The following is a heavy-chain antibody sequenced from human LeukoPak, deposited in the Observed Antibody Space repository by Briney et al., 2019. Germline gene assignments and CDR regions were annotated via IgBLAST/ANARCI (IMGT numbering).Heavy chain of an antibody. J-gene: IGHJ4*02. D-gene: IGHD5-12*01. CDR1: GGTFSSYA. Sequence: SVKASCKASGGTFSSYAISWVRQAPGQRLEWMGRIIPILGIANYAQKFQGRVTITADKSTSTAYMELSSLRSEDTAVYYCARDDIVATINPFDYWGQGTLVTVSS. CDR2: IIPILGIA. V-gene: IGHV1-69*04. CDR3: ARDDIVATINPFDY.